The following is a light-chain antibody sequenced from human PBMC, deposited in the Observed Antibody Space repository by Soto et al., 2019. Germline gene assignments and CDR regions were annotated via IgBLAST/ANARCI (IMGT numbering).Light chain of an antibody. J-gene: IGKJ4*01. CDR2: KAS. CDR3: HQYSTSPLT. Sequence: DIQMTQSPSTLSASVGDSVSITCRASQSIHIWLAWYQQKPGKAPKLLIYKASNLQNGVPSRFSGSGSGTEFTLTISSLQPDDFANYYCHQYSTSPLTFGGGTKVDIK. V-gene: IGKV1-5*03. CDR1: QSIHIW.